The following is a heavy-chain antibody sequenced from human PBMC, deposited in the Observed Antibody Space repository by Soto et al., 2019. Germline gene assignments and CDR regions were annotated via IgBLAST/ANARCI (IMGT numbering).Heavy chain of an antibody. V-gene: IGHV2-5*02. CDR1: GFSLTTSGVA. CDR3: AHRCRESVAAGSIYFDY. CDR2: IYWDDDK. J-gene: IGHJ4*02. D-gene: IGHD6-13*01. Sequence: SGPTLVKPTQTLTLTCTFSGFSLTTSGVAVGWIRQPPGKALEWLALIYWDDDKFYSPSLKSRLTITKDTSKNQVVLTLTNMDPVDTATYYCAHRCRESVAAGSIYFDYWGQGTLVTVSS.